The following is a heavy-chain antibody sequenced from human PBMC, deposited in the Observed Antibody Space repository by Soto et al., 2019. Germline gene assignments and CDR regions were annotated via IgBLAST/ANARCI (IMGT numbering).Heavy chain of an antibody. CDR3: ARGPGPWLLGYFDY. CDR2: ISYDGSNK. V-gene: IGHV3-30-3*01. Sequence: QVQLVESGGGVVQPGRSLRLSCAASGFTFSSYAMHWVRQAPGKGLEWVAVISYDGSNKYYADSVKGRFTISRDNSKNTLYLQMNSLRAEDTAVYYCARGPGPWLLGYFDYWGQGTLVTVSS. D-gene: IGHD2-21*02. CDR1: GFTFSSYA. J-gene: IGHJ4*02.